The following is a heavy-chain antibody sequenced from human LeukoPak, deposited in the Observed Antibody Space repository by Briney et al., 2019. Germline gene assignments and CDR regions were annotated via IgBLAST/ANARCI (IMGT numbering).Heavy chain of an antibody. CDR1: GFTFSSYS. V-gene: IGHV3-21*01. Sequence: GGSLRLSCAASGFTFSSYSMSWVRQAPGKGLEWVSSISSSSSYIYYADSVKGRFTISRDNSKNTVYLQMSSLRSEDTAVYFCAQDVPIERVPGVGPGSWGQGTLVIVSS. J-gene: IGHJ5*02. D-gene: IGHD2-8*01. CDR2: ISSSSSYI. CDR3: AQDVPIERVPGVGPGS.